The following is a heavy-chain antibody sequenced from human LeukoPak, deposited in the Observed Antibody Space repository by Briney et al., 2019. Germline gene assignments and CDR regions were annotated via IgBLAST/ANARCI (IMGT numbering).Heavy chain of an antibody. CDR3: AREGSIAARRYYYYMDV. V-gene: IGHV1-8*01. J-gene: IGHJ6*03. CDR2: MNPNSGNT. Sequence: ASVKVSCKASGYTFTSYDINWVRQATGQGLEGMGWMNPNSGNTGYAQKFQGRVTMTRNTSISTAYMELSSLRSEDTAVYYCAREGSIAARRYYYYMDVWGKGTTVTVSS. CDR1: GYTFTSYD. D-gene: IGHD6-6*01.